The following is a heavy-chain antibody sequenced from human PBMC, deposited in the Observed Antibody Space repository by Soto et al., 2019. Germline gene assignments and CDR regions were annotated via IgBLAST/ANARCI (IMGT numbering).Heavy chain of an antibody. CDR2: ISGSGGST. D-gene: IGHD2-2*02. Sequence: EVQLLESGGGLVQPGGSLRLSCAASGFTFSSYAMSWVRQAPGKGLEWVSAISGSGGSTYYADSVKGRFTISRDNSKNTLYLQMHSLRAEDTAVYYCAKQVVVVPAAIRDYFDYWGQGTLVTVSS. V-gene: IGHV3-23*01. J-gene: IGHJ4*02. CDR3: AKQVVVVPAAIRDYFDY. CDR1: GFTFSSYA.